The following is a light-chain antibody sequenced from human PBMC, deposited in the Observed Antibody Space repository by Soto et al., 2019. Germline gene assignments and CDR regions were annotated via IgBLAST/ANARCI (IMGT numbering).Light chain of an antibody. J-gene: IGLJ2*01. CDR2: GNS. CDR1: SSNIGAGYD. CDR3: QSYDSSLSGSRV. V-gene: IGLV1-40*01. Sequence: QSALTQPASVSGAPGQRVTISCTGSSSNIGAGYDVHWYQQPPGTAPKLLIYGNSNRPSGVPDRFSGSKSGTSASLAITGLQAEDEADYYCQSYDSSLSGSRVFGGGTKLTVL.